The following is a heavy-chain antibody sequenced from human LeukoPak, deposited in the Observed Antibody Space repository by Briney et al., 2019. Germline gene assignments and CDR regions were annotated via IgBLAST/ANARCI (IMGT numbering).Heavy chain of an antibody. D-gene: IGHD2-21*02. CDR3: ASLSGDHGY. CDR1: GGSFSGYY. Sequence: SETLSLTCAVYGGSFSGYYWSWIRQPPGKGLEWIGEIKHSGSTNYNPSLKSRVPISVDTSKNQFSLKLSSVTAADTAVYYCASLSGDHGYWGQGTLVTVSS. J-gene: IGHJ4*02. CDR2: IKHSGST. V-gene: IGHV4-34*01.